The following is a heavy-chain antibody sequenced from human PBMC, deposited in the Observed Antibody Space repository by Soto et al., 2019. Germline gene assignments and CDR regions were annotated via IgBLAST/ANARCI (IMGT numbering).Heavy chain of an antibody. CDR2: IYYSGST. D-gene: IGHD7-27*01. J-gene: IGHJ4*02. V-gene: IGHV4-59*08. Sequence: SETLSLTCTVSGGSISGYYWSWIRQPPGKGLEWIGYIYYSGSTNYNPSLKSRVTISVDTCRNQFSLKLSSVTAADAAVYYCARRWGRTFDYWGQGTLVTVS. CDR1: GGSISGYY. CDR3: ARRWGRTFDY.